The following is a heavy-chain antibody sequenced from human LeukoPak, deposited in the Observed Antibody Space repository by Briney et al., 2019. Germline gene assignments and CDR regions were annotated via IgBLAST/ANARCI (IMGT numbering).Heavy chain of an antibody. J-gene: IGHJ4*02. D-gene: IGHD4-23*01. CDR2: ISYDGSNK. CDR3: ARDPSYGGNSALGFDY. Sequence: GGSLRLSCAASGFTFSSYAMHWVRQAPGKGLECVAVISYDGSNKYYADSVKGRFTISRDNSKNRLYLQMNSLRAEDTAVYYCARDPSYGGNSALGFDYWGQGTLVTVSS. V-gene: IGHV3-30-3*01. CDR1: GFTFSSYA.